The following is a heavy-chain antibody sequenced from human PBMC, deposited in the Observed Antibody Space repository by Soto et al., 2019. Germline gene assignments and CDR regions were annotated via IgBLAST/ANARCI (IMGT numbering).Heavy chain of an antibody. D-gene: IGHD3-3*01. Sequence: GGSLRLSCVASGFTFSSYSMNWVRQAPGKGLEWISYISTTSSSIYYADSVKGRFTISRDNAKNSLFLQMNSLRDEDTAVYYCARKGVAFDYWGQGALVTVSS. CDR1: GFTFSSYS. J-gene: IGHJ4*02. CDR3: ARKGVAFDY. CDR2: ISTTSSSI. V-gene: IGHV3-48*02.